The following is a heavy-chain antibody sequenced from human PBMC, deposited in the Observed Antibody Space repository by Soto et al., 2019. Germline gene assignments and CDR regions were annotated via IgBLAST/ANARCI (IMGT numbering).Heavy chain of an antibody. J-gene: IGHJ3*01. Sequence: QVQLRESGPGLVKPSQTLSLTCTVSGGSISSGDYFWSWIRQPPGKGLEWIANIYHSGSTHYNPSLRNRVFMSVDTSTNRLSLNLTSVTAADTAVYYCARASDLAYSSSWYSAFDVWGQGSMLTVSS. CDR1: GGSISSGDYF. CDR3: ARASDLAYSSSWYSAFDV. V-gene: IGHV4-30-4*01. CDR2: IYHSGST. D-gene: IGHD6-13*01.